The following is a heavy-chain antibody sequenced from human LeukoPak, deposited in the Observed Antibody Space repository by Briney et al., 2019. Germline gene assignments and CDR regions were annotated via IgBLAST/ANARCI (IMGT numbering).Heavy chain of an antibody. V-gene: IGHV3-30*04. CDR2: MSHDGRNK. D-gene: IGHD1-20*01. CDR1: GCTFSTHA. J-gene: IGHJ4*02. Sequence: GWSLRLSFAASGCTFSTHAMHGVRQAPGKGLDWVAVMSHDGRNKFYADSVKGRFTISRDNSKNTLYLQMSSLGAEDTAVFYCARDSNWNQPDYWGQGTLVPVSS. CDR3: ARDSNWNQPDY.